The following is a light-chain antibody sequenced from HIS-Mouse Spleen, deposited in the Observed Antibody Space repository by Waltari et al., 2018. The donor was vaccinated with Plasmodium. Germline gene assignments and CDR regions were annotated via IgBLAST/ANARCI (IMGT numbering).Light chain of an antibody. CDR3: QQYNNWPFT. V-gene: IGKV3-15*01. CDR1: QSVSSN. Sequence: EIVMTQSPATLSVSPGERATLSCRASQSVSSNFACYQQKPGQAPRLLIYGASTRATGIPARFSGSGSGTEFTLTISSLQSEDFAVYYCQQYNNWPFTFGPGTKVDIK. J-gene: IGKJ3*01. CDR2: GAS.